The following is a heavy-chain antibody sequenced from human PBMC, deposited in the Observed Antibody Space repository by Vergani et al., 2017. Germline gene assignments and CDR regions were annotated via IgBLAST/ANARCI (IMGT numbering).Heavy chain of an antibody. J-gene: IGHJ4*02. D-gene: IGHD2-2*01. CDR2: INPNSGGT. CDR1: GYTFTGYY. Sequence: QVQLVQSGAEVQKPGASVKVSCKASGYTFTGYYMHWVRQAPGQGLEWMGWINPNSGGTNYAQKFQGRVTMTRNTSISTAYMALSRLRSDDTAVYYCARAYQLLSRFDYWGQGTLVTVSS. V-gene: IGHV1-2*02. CDR3: ARAYQLLSRFDY.